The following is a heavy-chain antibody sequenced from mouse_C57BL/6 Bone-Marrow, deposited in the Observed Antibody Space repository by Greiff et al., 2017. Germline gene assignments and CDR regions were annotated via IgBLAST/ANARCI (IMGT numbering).Heavy chain of an antibody. D-gene: IGHD4-1*01. J-gene: IGHJ4*01. CDR2: IYPGSGST. CDR3: ARWANWDFMDY. CDR1: GYTFTSYW. Sequence: QVQLQQPGAELVKPGASGKMSGKASGYTFTSYWITWVKQRPGQGLEWIGDIYPGSGSTNYNEKFKGKATLTVDTSSSTAYMQLSSLTSEDSAVYYCARWANWDFMDYWGQGTSVTVSS. V-gene: IGHV1-55*01.